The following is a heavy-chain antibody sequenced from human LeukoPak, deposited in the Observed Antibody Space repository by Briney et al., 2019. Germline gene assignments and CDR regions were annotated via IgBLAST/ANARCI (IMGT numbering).Heavy chain of an antibody. D-gene: IGHD6-19*01. CDR3: ARDQSVAGLFDY. CDR1: GGSFSGYY. Sequence: PSETLSLTCAVYGGSFSGYYWSWIRQPPGKGLEWIGEINHSGSTNYNPSLKSRVTISVDTSKNQFSLKLSSVTAADTAVYYCARDQSVAGLFDYWGQGTLVTVSS. CDR2: INHSGST. V-gene: IGHV4-34*01. J-gene: IGHJ4*02.